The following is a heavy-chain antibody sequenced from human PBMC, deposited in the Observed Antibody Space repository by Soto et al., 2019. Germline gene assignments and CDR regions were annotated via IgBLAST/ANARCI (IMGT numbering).Heavy chain of an antibody. V-gene: IGHV4-30-4*01. Sequence: SGSLYLTCTVSGGSISSCDYYWSWIRQPPGKGLEWIGYIYYSGSTYYNPSLKGRVTISVDTSKNQFSLKLSSVTAADTAVYYCARGLSPKDYFDYWGQGTLVTVSS. J-gene: IGHJ4*02. CDR1: GGSISSCDYY. CDR2: IYYSGST. CDR3: ARGLSPKDYFDY.